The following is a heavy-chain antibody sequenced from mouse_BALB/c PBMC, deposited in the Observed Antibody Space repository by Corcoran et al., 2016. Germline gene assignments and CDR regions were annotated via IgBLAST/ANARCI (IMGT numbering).Heavy chain of an antibody. D-gene: IGHD2-3*01. V-gene: IGHV3-6*02. Sequence: DVQLQESGPGLVKPSQSLSLTCSVTGHSITSGYYWNWIRQFPGNKLEWMGYISYDGSNNYNPSLKNRISITRDTSKNQFFLKLNSVTTEDTATYYCASIYDGYAMDYWGQGTSVTVSS. CDR3: ASIYDGYAMDY. CDR2: ISYDGSN. J-gene: IGHJ4*01. CDR1: GHSITSGYY.